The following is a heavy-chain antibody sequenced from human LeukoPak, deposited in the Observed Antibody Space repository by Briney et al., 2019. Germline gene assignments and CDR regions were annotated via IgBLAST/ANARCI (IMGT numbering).Heavy chain of an antibody. Sequence: PGGSLRLSCAASGFTFSSYWMHWVRQAPGKGLVWVSRINSDGSSTSYADSVKGRFTISRDNAKNTLYLQTNSLRAEDTAVYYCAREGAYYDSSGYYYYYYLDVWGKGTTVTVSS. J-gene: IGHJ6*03. CDR3: AREGAYYDSSGYYYYYYLDV. CDR2: INSDGSST. CDR1: GFTFSSYW. D-gene: IGHD3-22*01. V-gene: IGHV3-74*01.